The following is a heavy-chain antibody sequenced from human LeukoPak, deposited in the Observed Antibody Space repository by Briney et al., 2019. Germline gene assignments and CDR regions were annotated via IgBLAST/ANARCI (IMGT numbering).Heavy chain of an antibody. V-gene: IGHV4-61*09. Sequence: SETLSLTCTVSGGSINSGNYYWSWIRQPAGKGLEWIGHIYTSGSTNCKPSLKSRVTISIDTSKKQFSLKLSSVTPEDTAVYYCARSRGQQLVQDYWGQGTLVTVSS. CDR2: IYTSGST. J-gene: IGHJ4*02. CDR1: GGSINSGNYY. D-gene: IGHD6-13*01. CDR3: ARSRGQQLVQDY.